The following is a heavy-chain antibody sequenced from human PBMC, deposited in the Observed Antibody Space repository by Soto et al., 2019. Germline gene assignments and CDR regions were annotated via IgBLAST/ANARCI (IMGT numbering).Heavy chain of an antibody. CDR2: IHYSGTT. CDR3: ARDGMDIVVVPAAIGSLAFDI. CDR1: GTSISSYY. D-gene: IGHD2-2*02. J-gene: IGHJ3*02. V-gene: IGHV4-59*12. Sequence: SETLSLTCTVSGTSISSYYWSWIRQPPGKGLEWIANIHYSGTTNYNPSLASRVTLSVDTSKNQFSLKLSSVTAADTAVYYCARDGMDIVVVPAAIGSLAFDIWGQGTMVTVSS.